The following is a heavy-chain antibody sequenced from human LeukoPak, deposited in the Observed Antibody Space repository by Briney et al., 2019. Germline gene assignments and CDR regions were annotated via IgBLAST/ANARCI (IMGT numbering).Heavy chain of an antibody. CDR3: ARDLSPVVRASPMGY. CDR1: GFIFSSYG. CDR2: ITYDGYYK. V-gene: IGHV3-30*03. J-gene: IGHJ4*02. Sequence: GRSPRLSCAASGFIFSSYGMHWVRQAPGKGLEWVALITYDGYYKYYSDSVKGRFTISSDTSKNTLSLQMNSLRAEDTAVYYCARDLSPVVRASPMGYWGQGTLVTVSS. D-gene: IGHD3-10*01.